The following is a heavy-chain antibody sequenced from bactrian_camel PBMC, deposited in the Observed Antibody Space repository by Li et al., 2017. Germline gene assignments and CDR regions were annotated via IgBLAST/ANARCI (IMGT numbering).Heavy chain of an antibody. D-gene: IGHD2*01. CDR3: KAEGSGGAWYCADSGY. CDR2: IDSGGNT. CDR1: GNTYRNCC. J-gene: IGHJ6*01. Sequence: QLVESGGGSVQAGGSLRLSCVVSGNTYRNCCYGWFRQAPGKEREGVASIDSGGNTRYADSAMGRFTISRDNAKNTLYLQLNSLKTEDTAMYYCKAEGSGGAWYCADSGYWGQGTQVTVS. V-gene: IGHV3S53*01.